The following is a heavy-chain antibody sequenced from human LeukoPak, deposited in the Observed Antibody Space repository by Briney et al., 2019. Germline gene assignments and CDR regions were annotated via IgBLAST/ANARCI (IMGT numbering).Heavy chain of an antibody. J-gene: IGHJ4*02. Sequence: GGSLRLSCAASGFTFSSYAMSWVRQAPGKGLEWVSSISTSGVSTNYADSVKGRFTISRYNSKSMVYLQMNTLRAEDTAVYYCAKNTSGTYLDYWGQGILVTVSS. CDR1: GFTFSSYA. D-gene: IGHD1-26*01. V-gene: IGHV3-23*01. CDR2: ISTSGVST. CDR3: AKNTSGTYLDY.